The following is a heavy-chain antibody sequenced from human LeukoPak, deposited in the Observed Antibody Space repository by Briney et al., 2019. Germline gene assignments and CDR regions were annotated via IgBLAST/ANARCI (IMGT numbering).Heavy chain of an antibody. J-gene: IGHJ4*02. D-gene: IGHD5-24*01. CDR3: ARVEMATRRPYYFGY. V-gene: IGHV4-59*01. CDR1: GGSISSYY. CDR2: IYYSGTT. Sequence: SETLSLTCTVSGGSISSYYWSWIRQPPGKGLEWIGYIYYSGTTNYNPSLKSRVTISVDTSKNQFSLNLSSVTAADTAVYYCARVEMATRRPYYFGYWGQGTLVTVSS.